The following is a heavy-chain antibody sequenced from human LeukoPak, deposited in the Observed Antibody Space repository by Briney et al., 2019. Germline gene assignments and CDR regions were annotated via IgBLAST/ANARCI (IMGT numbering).Heavy chain of an antibody. Sequence: RASVKVSCKASGGTFSSYAISWVRQAPGQGLEWMGWISAYNGNTNYAQKLQGRVTMTTDTSTSTAYMELRSLRSDDTAVYYCARVEGSSWYRGGLNYYYYMDVWGKGTTVTISS. CDR3: ARVEGSSWYRGGLNYYYYMDV. V-gene: IGHV1-18*01. CDR2: ISAYNGNT. CDR1: GGTFSSYA. J-gene: IGHJ6*03. D-gene: IGHD6-13*01.